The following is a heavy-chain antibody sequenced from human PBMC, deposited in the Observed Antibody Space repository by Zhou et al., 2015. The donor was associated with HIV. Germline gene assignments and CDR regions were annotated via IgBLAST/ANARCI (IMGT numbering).Heavy chain of an antibody. CDR3: ARDRHSSGWYIDAFDI. J-gene: IGHJ3*02. CDR2: MSFDGGNM. V-gene: IGHV3-30*07. CDR1: GFTFSSYC. D-gene: IGHD6-19*01. Sequence: QVRLVQSGGGVVQPGRSLRLSCVGSGFTFSSYCMHWVRQAPGRGLEWVAMMSFDGGNMYYADSVKGRFTISRDNAKNSLYLQMNSLRDEDTAVYYCARDRHSSGWYIDAFDIWGQGTTVTVSS.